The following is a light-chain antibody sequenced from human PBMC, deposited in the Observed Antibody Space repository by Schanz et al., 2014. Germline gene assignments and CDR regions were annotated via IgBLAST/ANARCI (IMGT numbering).Light chain of an antibody. J-gene: IGKJ3*01. Sequence: DIQMTQSPSSLSASVGDRVTITCRASQSIRIYLNWYQQKPGKAPKVLIYTASTLQSGVPSRFSGSGSGTDFTLTINGLQPEDFATYYCQHSYSTPLTFGPGTKVDIK. CDR2: TAS. CDR3: QHSYSTPLT. CDR1: QSIRIY. V-gene: IGKV1-39*01.